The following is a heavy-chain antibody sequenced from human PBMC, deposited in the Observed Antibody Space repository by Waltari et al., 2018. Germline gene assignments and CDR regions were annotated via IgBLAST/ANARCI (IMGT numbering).Heavy chain of an antibody. V-gene: IGHV1-69*10. J-gene: IGHJ4*02. CDR2: SIPILGVA. Sequence: QVQLVQSGAEVKKPGSSVKVSCKASGGTFNSYAISWVRQAPGQGLEWMGGSIPILGVANYAQKFQGRVTITVDKSTSTAYMELRTLRSEDTAVYYCARAERVVVVAATTAFGYWGQGTLVTVSS. CDR1: GGTFNSYA. CDR3: ARAERVVVVAATTAFGY. D-gene: IGHD2-15*01.